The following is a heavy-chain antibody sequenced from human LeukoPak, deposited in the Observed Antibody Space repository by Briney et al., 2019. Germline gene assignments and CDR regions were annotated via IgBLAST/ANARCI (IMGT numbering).Heavy chain of an antibody. V-gene: IGHV4-61*02. D-gene: IGHD2-15*01. Sequence: SETLSLTCTVSGGSISSGSYYWSWIRQPAGKGLEWIGRIYTSGSTNYNPSLKSRFTISLDTSKNQFSLNLSSVTAADTAVYYCARDAPTAYCSGGSCYFDYWGQGTLVTVSS. CDR3: ARDAPTAYCSGGSCYFDY. J-gene: IGHJ4*02. CDR2: IYTSGST. CDR1: GGSISSGSYY.